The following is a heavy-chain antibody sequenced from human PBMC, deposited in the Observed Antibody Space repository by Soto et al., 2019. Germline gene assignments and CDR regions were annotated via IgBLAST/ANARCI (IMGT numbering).Heavy chain of an antibody. V-gene: IGHV1-2*02. CDR1: GYTFTGYY. D-gene: IGHD1-1*01. J-gene: IGHJ6*02. Sequence: ASVKVSCKASGYTFTGYYMHWVRQAPGQGLEWMGWINPNSGGTNYAQKFQGRVTISVDTSKNQFSLKLSSVTAADTAVYYCARLDHYYYGMDVWGQGTTVTVSS. CDR2: INPNSGGT. CDR3: ARLDHYYYGMDV.